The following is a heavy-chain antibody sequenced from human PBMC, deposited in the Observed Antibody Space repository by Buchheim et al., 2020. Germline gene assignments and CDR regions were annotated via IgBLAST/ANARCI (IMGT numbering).Heavy chain of an antibody. D-gene: IGHD2-2*01. CDR1: GGSISSGGYY. J-gene: IGHJ3*02. CDR3: ASLIVVVPATRNDAFDI. CDR2: IYYSGST. V-gene: IGHV4-31*03. Sequence: QVQLQESGPGLVKPSQTLSLTCTVSGGSISSGGYYWCWIRQHPGKGLEWIGYIYYSGSTYYNPSLKSRVTISVDTYKNQFSLKLSSVTAADTAVYYCASLIVVVPATRNDAFDIWGQGT.